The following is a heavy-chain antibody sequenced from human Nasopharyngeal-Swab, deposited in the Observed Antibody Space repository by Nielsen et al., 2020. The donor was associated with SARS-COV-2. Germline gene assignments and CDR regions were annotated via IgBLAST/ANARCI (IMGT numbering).Heavy chain of an antibody. CDR2: IHFIGTT. CDR3: VRHPLRLYYYKDV. Sequence: SEALSLTCTVSGDSISSYYWSWIRQPPGKGLEWIGYIHFIGTTNYNPSLKSRVTISVDTSKNQLSLKVRSVTAADTAVYYCVRHPLRLYYYKDVWGKGTTVIVSS. V-gene: IGHV4-59*08. J-gene: IGHJ6*03. CDR1: GDSISSYY.